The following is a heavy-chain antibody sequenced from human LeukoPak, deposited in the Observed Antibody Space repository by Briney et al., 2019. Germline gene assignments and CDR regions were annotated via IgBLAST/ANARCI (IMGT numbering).Heavy chain of an antibody. J-gene: IGHJ6*04. CDR3: ARESTMVRGLHGMDV. D-gene: IGHD3-10*01. CDR2: IYTSGST. CDR1: GGSFSGSN. Sequence: SETLSLTCTVSGGSFSGSNWSWIRKPAGKELEGIGRIYTSGSTNYTPSLKSRVTMSVDTSKNQFSLTLSSVTAADTAVYYCARESTMVRGLHGMDVWGKGTTVTISS. V-gene: IGHV4-4*07.